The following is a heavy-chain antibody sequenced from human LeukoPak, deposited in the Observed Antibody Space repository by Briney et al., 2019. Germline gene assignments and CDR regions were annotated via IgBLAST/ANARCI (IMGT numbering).Heavy chain of an antibody. J-gene: IGHJ6*02. Sequence: ASVKVSCKASGYTFTSYDINWVRQAPGQGLEWMGWISAYNGNTNYAQKLQGRVTMTTDTSTSTAYMELRSLRSDDTAVYYCARRGWDDLRYGMDVWGQGTTVTVSS. V-gene: IGHV1-18*01. CDR1: GYTFTSYD. CDR2: ISAYNGNT. CDR3: ARRGWDDLRYGMDV. D-gene: IGHD3-3*01.